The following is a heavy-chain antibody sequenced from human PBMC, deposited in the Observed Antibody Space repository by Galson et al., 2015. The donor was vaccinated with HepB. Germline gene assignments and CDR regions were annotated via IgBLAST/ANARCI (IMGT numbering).Heavy chain of an antibody. CDR1: GLTFRSYW. V-gene: IGHV3-74*01. J-gene: IGHJ4*02. CDR3: AREDPLASFDY. Sequence: SLRLSCAASGLTFRSYWMHWVRQAPGKGLVWVSGINSDDRSTIYADSVKGRFITSSDHAKNTLYLYMNSLRAEDTAVYYCAREDPLASFDYWGQGTLVTVSS. CDR2: INSDDRST.